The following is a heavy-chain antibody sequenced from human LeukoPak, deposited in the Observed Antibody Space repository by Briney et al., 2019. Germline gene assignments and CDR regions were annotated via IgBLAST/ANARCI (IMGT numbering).Heavy chain of an antibody. V-gene: IGHV1-3*01. CDR3: ARDFGPNYYGSGFLFDY. D-gene: IGHD3-10*01. CDR2: INAGNGNT. Sequence: ASVKVSCKASGYTFTSYGISWVRQAPGQRLEWMGWINAGNGNTKYSQKFQGRVTITRDTSASTAYMELSSLRSEDTAVYYCARDFGPNYYGSGFLFDYWGQGTLVTVSS. J-gene: IGHJ4*02. CDR1: GYTFTSYG.